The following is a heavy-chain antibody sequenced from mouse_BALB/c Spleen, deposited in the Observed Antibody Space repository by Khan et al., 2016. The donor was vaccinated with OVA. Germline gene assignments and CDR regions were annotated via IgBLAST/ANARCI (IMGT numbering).Heavy chain of an antibody. CDR3: TSHLTGSFAY. V-gene: IGHV5-6*01. Sequence: EVQGVESGGDLVKPGGSLKLSCAASGFTFSNYGMSWVRQTPDKRLEWVATISSDGSYTYYPDSVKGRFTISSNNAKNTLYLQMTSLRSEDTAMFYCTSHLTGSFAYWGQGTLVTVSA. CDR2: ISSDGSYT. D-gene: IGHD4-1*01. CDR1: GFTFSNYG. J-gene: IGHJ3*01.